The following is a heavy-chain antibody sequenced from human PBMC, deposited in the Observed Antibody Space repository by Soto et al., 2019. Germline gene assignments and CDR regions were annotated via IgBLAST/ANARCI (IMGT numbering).Heavy chain of an antibody. Sequence: SETLSLTCTVSGGSVSSGSYYWSWIRQPPGKGLEWIGYIYYSGSTNYNPSLKSRVTMSMDTSQTQIYLNLTSVTAADTAVYYCARGGIQLSYAFDYWGQGILVTVSS. CDR1: GGSVSSGSYY. J-gene: IGHJ4*02. D-gene: IGHD5-18*01. CDR3: ARGGIQLSYAFDY. V-gene: IGHV4-61*01. CDR2: IYYSGST.